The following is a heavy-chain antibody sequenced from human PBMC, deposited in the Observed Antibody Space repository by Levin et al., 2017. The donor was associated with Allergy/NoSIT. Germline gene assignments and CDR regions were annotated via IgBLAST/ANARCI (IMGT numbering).Heavy chain of an antibody. CDR2: ITSDGSST. Sequence: GGSLRLSCAASGFTFSNYWIHWVRQAPGKGLVWVSRITSDGSSTRYADSVKGRFTMSRDNAKNTLFLQMNSLRAEDTAVYYCARDNGNGTPFDFWGQGALVTVSS. V-gene: IGHV3-74*01. CDR1: GFTFSNYW. CDR3: ARDNGNGTPFDF. J-gene: IGHJ4*02. D-gene: IGHD1-1*01.